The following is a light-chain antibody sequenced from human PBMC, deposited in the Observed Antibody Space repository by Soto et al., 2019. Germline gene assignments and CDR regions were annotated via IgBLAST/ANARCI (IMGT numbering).Light chain of an antibody. V-gene: IGKV4-1*01. J-gene: IGKJ1*01. CDR1: QSVLYSSNNKNY. Sequence: DIVMTQSPDSLAVSLGERATINCKSSQSVLYSSNNKNYLDWYQQKPGQPLKLLIYWASTRESGVPDRFSGSGSGTDFTLTISSLQAEDVAVYYCQQYYSTRTFGQGTKVEIK. CDR3: QQYYSTRT. CDR2: WAS.